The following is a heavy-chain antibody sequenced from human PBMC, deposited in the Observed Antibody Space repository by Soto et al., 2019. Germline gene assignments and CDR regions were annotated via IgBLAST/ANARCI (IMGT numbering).Heavy chain of an antibody. CDR3: ATAPTGRYWGFFDS. D-gene: IGHD2-8*02. J-gene: IGHJ4*02. CDR1: GGSISNYY. CDR2: IYFSGFT. V-gene: IGHV4-59*01. Sequence: SETLSLTCAVSGGSISNYYWNWFRQPPGEGLEWIGYIYFSGFTNYNPSLKSRVAISLDMSRFQFSLKLASVTAADTAVYYCATAPTGRYWGFFDSWGRGTLVTVSS.